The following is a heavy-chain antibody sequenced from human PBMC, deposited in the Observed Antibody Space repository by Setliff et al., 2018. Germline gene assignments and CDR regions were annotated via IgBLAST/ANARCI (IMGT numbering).Heavy chain of an antibody. V-gene: IGHV4-59*01. CDR1: GGSISPYF. J-gene: IGHJ6*02. Sequence: SETLSLTCTVSGGSISPYFWSWIRQSPGKGLEWIGYIYHNGNTNFNPSLKTRVTMSVDTSKNQFALNLRSVTAADSAVYYCARDRTTYSYGLDVWGQGTTVTVSS. CDR3: ARDRTTYSYGLDV. CDR2: IYHNGNT. D-gene: IGHD1-1*01.